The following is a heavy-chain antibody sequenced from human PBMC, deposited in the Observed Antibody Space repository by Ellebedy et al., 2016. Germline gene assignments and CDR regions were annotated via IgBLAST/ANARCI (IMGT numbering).Heavy chain of an antibody. D-gene: IGHD3-3*01. CDR2: INTQNGNT. CDR1: GYTFSSYG. J-gene: IGHJ4*02. CDR3: PRRGLDFWSGYWGY. Sequence: ASVKVSCKTSGYTFSSYGITWVRQAPGQGLEWMGWINTQNGNTYYAQKFQGRVTFITDTPTSTAYMELRSLRSDDTAMYYCPRRGLDFWSGYWGYWGQGTLVTVSS. V-gene: IGHV1-18*04.